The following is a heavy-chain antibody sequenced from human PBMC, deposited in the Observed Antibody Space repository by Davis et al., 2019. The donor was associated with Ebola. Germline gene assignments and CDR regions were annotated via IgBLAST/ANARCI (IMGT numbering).Heavy chain of an antibody. CDR2: ISGSGRT. Sequence: PGGSLRLSCTVSDASISGHYWNWFRQPPGKGLEWIGFISGSGRTSYNPSLKSRVTISADTSKNQFSLNLSSVTAADTAVYFCSRFGEGAYWGQGTLVTVSS. CDR3: SRFGEGAY. D-gene: IGHD2-21*01. CDR1: DASISGHY. V-gene: IGHV4-59*11. J-gene: IGHJ4*02.